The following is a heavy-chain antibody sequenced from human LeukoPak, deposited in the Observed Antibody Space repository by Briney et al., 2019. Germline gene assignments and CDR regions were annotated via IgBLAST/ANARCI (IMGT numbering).Heavy chain of an antibody. CDR3: AEPRDYYNYYYGMDV. CDR2: ISGSGGST. J-gene: IGHJ6*02. Sequence: GGSLRLSCAASGFTFSNYAMSWVRQAPGKGLEWVSAISGSGGSTYYADSVKGRFTISRDNSKNTLYLQMNSLRAEDTALYYCAEPRDYYNYYYGMDVWGQGTTVTVSS. V-gene: IGHV3-23*01. D-gene: IGHD3-10*01. CDR1: GFTFSNYA.